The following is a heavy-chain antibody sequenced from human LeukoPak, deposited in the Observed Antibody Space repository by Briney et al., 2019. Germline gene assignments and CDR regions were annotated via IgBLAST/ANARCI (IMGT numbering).Heavy chain of an antibody. V-gene: IGHV4-34*01. J-gene: IGHJ2*01. CDR1: GGSFSGYY. Sequence: LETLSLTCAVYGGSFSGYYWSWIRQPPGKGLEWIGEINHSGSTNYNPSLKSRVTISVDTSKNQFSLKLSPVTAADTAVYYCARSPTRAIAARVYWYFDLWGRGTLVTVSS. CDR3: ARSPTRAIAARVYWYFDL. D-gene: IGHD6-6*01. CDR2: INHSGST.